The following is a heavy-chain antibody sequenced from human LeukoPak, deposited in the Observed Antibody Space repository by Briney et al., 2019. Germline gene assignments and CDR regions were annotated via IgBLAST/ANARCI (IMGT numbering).Heavy chain of an antibody. CDR1: GFTFSSYS. J-gene: IGHJ4*02. D-gene: IGHD4-17*01. CDR2: ISSSSSYI. Sequence: PGGSLRLSCAASGFTFSSYSMNWVRQAPGKGLEWVSSISSSSSYIYYADSVKGRFTISRDNAKNSLYLQMNSLRAEDTAVYYCAKEDYGDYGVPNFDYWGQGTLVTVSS. CDR3: AKEDYGDYGVPNFDY. V-gene: IGHV3-21*01.